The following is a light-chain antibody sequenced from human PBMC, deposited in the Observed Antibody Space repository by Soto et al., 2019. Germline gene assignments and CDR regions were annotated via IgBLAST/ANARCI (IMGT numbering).Light chain of an antibody. CDR1: TGPVTRGYS. Sequence: QAVVTQEPSLTVSPGGTITLTCASSTGPVTRGYSPNWFQQKPGQAPRALIYSTTNRHSWTPARFSGSLLGGKAALTLSGVQAEDEDDYYCLLYYDGGQLVFGGGTKLTVL. CDR3: LLYYDGGQLV. CDR2: STT. V-gene: IGLV7-43*01. J-gene: IGLJ2*01.